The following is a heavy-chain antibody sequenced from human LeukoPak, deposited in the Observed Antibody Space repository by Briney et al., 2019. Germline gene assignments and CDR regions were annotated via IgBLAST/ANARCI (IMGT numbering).Heavy chain of an antibody. Sequence: SETLSLTCTVSGGSISSSSYYWGWIRQPPGKGLEWIGSIYYSGSTYYNPSLKSRVTISVDTSKNQFSLKLSSVAAADTAVYYCARVAASTSIDSWGQGTLVTVSS. CDR3: ARVAASTSIDS. D-gene: IGHD2-15*01. J-gene: IGHJ4*02. CDR2: IYYSGST. V-gene: IGHV4-39*07. CDR1: GGSISSSSYY.